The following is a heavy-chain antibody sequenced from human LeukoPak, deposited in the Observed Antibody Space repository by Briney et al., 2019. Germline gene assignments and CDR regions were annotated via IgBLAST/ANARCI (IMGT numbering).Heavy chain of an antibody. V-gene: IGHV3-21*01. J-gene: IGHJ4*02. CDR2: ISSSSSYI. D-gene: IGHD2-2*01. CDR1: GFTFSSCS. CDR3: ARDHCSSTSCYGGFDY. Sequence: GGSLRLSCAASGFTFSSCSMNWVRQAPGKGLEWVSSISSSSSYIYYADSVKGRFTISRDNAKNSLYLQMNSLRAEDTAVYYCARDHCSSTSCYGGFDYWGQGTLVTVSS.